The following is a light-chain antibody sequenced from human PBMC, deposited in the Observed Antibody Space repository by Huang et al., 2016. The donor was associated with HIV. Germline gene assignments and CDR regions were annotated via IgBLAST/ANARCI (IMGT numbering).Light chain of an antibody. V-gene: IGKV2-29*02. CDR1: QSLLPSDGKTY. CDR3: MQSTHLRT. Sequence: IVMTQTPISLSVTPGQPATIPCKSTQSLLPSDGKTYLYWYLQRPGQLPQLLIYDVSSRFTVVPDRVMGSGSGTDFTLKISRVEAGDVGIYYCMQSTHLRTVGQGTKLEIK. J-gene: IGKJ2*02. CDR2: DVS.